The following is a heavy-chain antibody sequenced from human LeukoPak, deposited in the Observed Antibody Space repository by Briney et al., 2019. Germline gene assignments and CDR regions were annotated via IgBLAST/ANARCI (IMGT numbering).Heavy chain of an antibody. CDR3: ARVSLGLADY. CDR1: GFTFSSYS. Sequence: GGSLRLSCAASGFTFSSYSMNWVRQAPGKGLDWVSSISSSSSSIYYADSMKGRFTISRDNVKDSLYLQMNSLRAEDTAVYYCARVSLGLADYWGQGTLVTVSS. J-gene: IGHJ4*02. CDR2: ISSSSSSI. V-gene: IGHV3-21*01.